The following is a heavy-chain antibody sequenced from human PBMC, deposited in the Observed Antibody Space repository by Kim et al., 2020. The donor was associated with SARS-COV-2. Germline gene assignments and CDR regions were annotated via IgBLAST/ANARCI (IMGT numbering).Heavy chain of an antibody. D-gene: IGHD3-10*01. Sequence: SETLSLTCTVSGGSVSSGSFYWTWIRQPPGKGLEWIGYIYYSGSTNYNPSLKSRVTISVDTSKNQFSLKLSSVTAADTAVYYCARDGGYSSGSYRFVYWGQGTLVTVSS. CDR3: ARDGGYSSGSYRFVY. CDR2: IYYSGST. J-gene: IGHJ4*02. CDR1: GGSVSSGSFY. V-gene: IGHV4-61*01.